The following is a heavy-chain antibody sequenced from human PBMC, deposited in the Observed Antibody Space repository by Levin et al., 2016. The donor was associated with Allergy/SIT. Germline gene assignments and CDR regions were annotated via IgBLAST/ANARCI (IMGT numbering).Heavy chain of an antibody. CDR3: ARVYCSSTSCYLGYYYYGMDV. CDR1: GLTFSSYA. J-gene: IGHJ6*02. V-gene: IGHV3-23*01. Sequence: GESLKISCAASGLTFSSYAMNWVRQAPGKGLEWVSAISGSGGSRYYAESVKGRFTISRDNSKNTLYLQMNSLRAEDTAIYYCARVYCSSTSCYLGYYYYGMDVWGQGTTVTVSS. D-gene: IGHD2-2*01. CDR2: ISGSGGSR.